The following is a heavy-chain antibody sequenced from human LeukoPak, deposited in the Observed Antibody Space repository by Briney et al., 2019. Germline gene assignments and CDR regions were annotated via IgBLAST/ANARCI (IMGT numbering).Heavy chain of an antibody. D-gene: IGHD6-13*01. CDR2: IIPIFGTA. CDR1: GGTFSSYS. CDR3: ARDGSWYYFDY. Sequence: ASVKVSCKASGGTFSSYSISWVRQAPGQGLEWMGGIIPIFGTANYAQKFQGRVTITADESTSTAYMELSSLRSEDTAVYYCARDGSWYYFDYWGQGTLVTVSS. J-gene: IGHJ4*02. V-gene: IGHV1-69*13.